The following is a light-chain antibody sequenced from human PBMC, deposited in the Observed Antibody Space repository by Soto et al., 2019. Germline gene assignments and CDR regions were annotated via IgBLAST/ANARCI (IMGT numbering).Light chain of an antibody. CDR1: SSDVGGYNY. Sequence: QSVLTQPASVSGSPGQSITISCTGTSSDVGGYNYVSWYQQHPGKAPKLMIYDVSNRPSGVSNRFSGSKSGNTASLTISGLQAEEEADYYCSSYTSSGTLPYVFGTGTKVTVL. V-gene: IGLV2-14*01. J-gene: IGLJ1*01. CDR3: SSYTSSGTLPYV. CDR2: DVS.